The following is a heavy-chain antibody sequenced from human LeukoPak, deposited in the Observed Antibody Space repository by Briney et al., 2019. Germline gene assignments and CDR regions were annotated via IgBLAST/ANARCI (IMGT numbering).Heavy chain of an antibody. Sequence: GGSLRLSCAASGFTLSNSALHWVRQAPGKGLEWVAVISYDGDNEYYADSVKGQFTISRDNSKDRLYLQMNSLRPEDTAMYYCARVRGGRSWYYYGMDVWGRGTTVTVSS. V-gene: IGHV3-30-3*01. CDR1: GFTLSNSA. CDR3: ARVRGGRSWYYYGMDV. CDR2: ISYDGDNE. D-gene: IGHD3-16*01. J-gene: IGHJ6*02.